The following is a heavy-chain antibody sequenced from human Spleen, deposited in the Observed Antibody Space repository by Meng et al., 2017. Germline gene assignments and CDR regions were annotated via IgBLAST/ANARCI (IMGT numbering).Heavy chain of an antibody. V-gene: IGHV1-18*01. CDR2: LGAHDGDT. J-gene: IGHJ4*02. D-gene: IGHD2-15*01. Sequence: QVQLVQSGAEVKKPGAQVKVSCKASDYTFTGYGVSWVRQAPGQGLEWMAWLGAHDGDTSHAPKFQGRVTVSADRPTATAYMELRSLRSDDTAVYYCASGTPGRSYCDYWGQGTLVTVSS. CDR3: ASGTPGRSYCDY. CDR1: DYTFTGYG.